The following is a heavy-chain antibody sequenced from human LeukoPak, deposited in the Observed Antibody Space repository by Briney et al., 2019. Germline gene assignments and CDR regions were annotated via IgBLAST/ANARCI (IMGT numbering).Heavy chain of an antibody. CDR1: GFTVSSNY. CDR2: IYSGGST. CDR3: AREVTAWRNFDY. V-gene: IGHV3-53*01. Sequence: GGSLRLSCAASGFTVSSNYMSWVRQAPGKGLEWVSLIYSGGSTYYADSVKGRFTISRDNSKNTLYLQMNSLRAEDTAVYYCAREVTAWRNFDYWGQGTLVTVSS. J-gene: IGHJ4*02. D-gene: IGHD5-18*01.